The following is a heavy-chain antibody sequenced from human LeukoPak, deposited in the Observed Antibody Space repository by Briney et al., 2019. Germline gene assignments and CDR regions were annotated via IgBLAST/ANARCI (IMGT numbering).Heavy chain of an antibody. Sequence: SETLSLTCAVYGGSFSGYYWSWIRQPPGKGLEWIGEINHSGSTNYNPSLKSRVTISVDTSKNQFSLKLSSVTAADTAVYYCARVPYSSGWNYYYYYYMDVWGKGTTVTISS. CDR1: GGSFSGYY. D-gene: IGHD6-19*01. CDR2: INHSGST. V-gene: IGHV4-34*01. CDR3: ARVPYSSGWNYYYYYYMDV. J-gene: IGHJ6*03.